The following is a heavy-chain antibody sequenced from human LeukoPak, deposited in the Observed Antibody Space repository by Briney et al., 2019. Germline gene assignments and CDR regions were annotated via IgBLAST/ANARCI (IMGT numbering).Heavy chain of an antibody. Sequence: GGSLRLSCAASGFTFSSYGMNWVRQAPGKGLEWVSYISSSGSTIYYADSVKGRFTISRDNAKNSLYLQMNSLRAEDTAVYYCARDADSSGCSDYWGQGILVTVSS. D-gene: IGHD6-19*01. J-gene: IGHJ4*02. CDR2: ISSSGSTI. CDR1: GFTFSSYG. CDR3: ARDADSSGCSDY. V-gene: IGHV3-48*03.